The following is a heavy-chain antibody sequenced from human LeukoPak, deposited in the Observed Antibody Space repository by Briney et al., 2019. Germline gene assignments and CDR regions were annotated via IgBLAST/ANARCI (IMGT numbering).Heavy chain of an antibody. J-gene: IGHJ4*02. CDR1: GFTFSSYA. CDR2: ISYDGSNK. D-gene: IGHD5-18*01. Sequence: PGGSLRLSCAASGFTFSSYAMHWVRQAPGKGLEWVAVISYDGSNKYYADSVKGRFTISRDNSKNTLYLQMNSLRAEDTAVYYCAREKGQTAMGDYWGRGTLVTVSS. CDR3: AREKGQTAMGDY. V-gene: IGHV3-30-3*01.